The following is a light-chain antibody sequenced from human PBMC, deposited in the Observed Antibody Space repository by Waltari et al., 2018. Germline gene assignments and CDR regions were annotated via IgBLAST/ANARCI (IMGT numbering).Light chain of an antibody. V-gene: IGLV2-8*01. CDR1: SSAVGGYGY. CDR2: EVT. Sequence: SALTQPPSASGSLGPSVTLSCSGPSSAVGGYGYVSWYQQHPGKAPKLLIYEVTNRPSGVSDRFSGSKSGNTASLTVSALRSEDEAVYYCSSYVASKVVFGGGTRLTVL. J-gene: IGLJ2*01. CDR3: SSYVASKVV.